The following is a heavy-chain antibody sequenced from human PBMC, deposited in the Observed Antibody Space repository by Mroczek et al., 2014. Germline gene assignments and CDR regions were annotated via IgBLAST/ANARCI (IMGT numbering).Heavy chain of an antibody. Sequence: VQLQQSGGGVVQPGRSLRLSCAASGFTFSSYGMHWVRQAPGKGLEWVAVIWYDGSNKYYADSVKGRFTISRDNSKNTLYLQMNSLRAEDTAVYYCARDSQGYCSSTSCYKTSLLDYWGQGTLVTVSS. V-gene: IGHV3-33*01. CDR3: ARDSQGYCSSTSCYKTSLLDY. CDR2: IWYDGSNK. J-gene: IGHJ4*02. D-gene: IGHD2-2*02. CDR1: GFTFSSYG.